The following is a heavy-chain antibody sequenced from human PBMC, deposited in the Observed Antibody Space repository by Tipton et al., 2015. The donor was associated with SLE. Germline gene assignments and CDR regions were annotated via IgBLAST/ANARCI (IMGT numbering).Heavy chain of an antibody. CDR3: VRLPDY. CDR1: GFTFSDYW. CDR2: IKQDGSEK. Sequence: SLRLSCAASGFTFSDYWMTWVRQAPGKGLVWVANIKQDGSEKYSVDSVKGRFTISRDNGNNSLFLQMYSLRAEDTGVYYCVRLPDYWGQGTLVTVSS. V-gene: IGHV3-7*03. J-gene: IGHJ4*02.